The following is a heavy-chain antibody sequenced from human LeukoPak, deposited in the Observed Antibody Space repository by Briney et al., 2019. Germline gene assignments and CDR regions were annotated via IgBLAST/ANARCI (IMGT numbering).Heavy chain of an antibody. CDR2: IYPGDSDT. J-gene: IGHJ6*03. CDR3: ARVTSYYYYYMDV. Sequence: GESLKISCKGSGYSFTSYWSGGVRRLPGKGLEWMGIIYPGDSDTRYSPSFQGQVTISADKSISTAYLQWSSLKASDTAMYYCARVTSYYYYYMDVWGKGTTVTVSS. V-gene: IGHV5-51*01. CDR1: GYSFTSYW.